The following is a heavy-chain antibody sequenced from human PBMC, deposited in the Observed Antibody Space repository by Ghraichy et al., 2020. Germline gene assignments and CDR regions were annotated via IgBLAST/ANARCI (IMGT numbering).Heavy chain of an antibody. CDR2: IWYDGTKK. Sequence: GGSLRLSCAASGFTVSTYGIYWVRQAPGKGLEWVALIWYDGTKKFYADSVKGRFTISRDNSKNTVYLQMNSLRAEDTAFYYCARGGTSAYYLYNWFDSWGQGTLVTVSS. V-gene: IGHV3-33*08. CDR1: GFTVSTYG. J-gene: IGHJ5*01. CDR3: ARGGTSAYYLYNWFDS. D-gene: IGHD3-22*01.